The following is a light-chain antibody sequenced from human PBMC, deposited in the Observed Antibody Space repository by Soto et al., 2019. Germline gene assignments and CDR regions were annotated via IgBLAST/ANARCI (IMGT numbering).Light chain of an antibody. J-gene: IGKJ1*01. V-gene: IGKV3-20*01. CDR2: GAS. CDR1: QSVSSSY. Sequence: EIVLPQSPATLCLSPGAIATLSCRASQSVSSSYLAWYQQKPGQAPRLLIHGASSRAPGIPDRFSGSGSGTDFTLTISRLEPEDFAVYYCQQYESPLTWTFGQGTKVDIK. CDR3: QQYESPLTWT.